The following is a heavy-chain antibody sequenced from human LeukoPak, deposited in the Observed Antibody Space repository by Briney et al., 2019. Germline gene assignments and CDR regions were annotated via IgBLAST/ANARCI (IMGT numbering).Heavy chain of an antibody. CDR3: TKDSGGYNYVINY. D-gene: IGHD5-18*01. CDR1: GFTFSSYA. Sequence: GGSLRLSCAASGFTFSSYAMSWVRQAPGKGLEWVSAISGSGGSTYYADSVKGRFTISRDNSKNTLYLQMNSLRAEDTAVYYCTKDSGGYNYVINYWGQGTLVTVSS. V-gene: IGHV3-23*01. CDR2: ISGSGGST. J-gene: IGHJ4*02.